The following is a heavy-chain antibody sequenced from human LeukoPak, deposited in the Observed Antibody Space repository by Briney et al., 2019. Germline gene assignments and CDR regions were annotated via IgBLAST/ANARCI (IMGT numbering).Heavy chain of an antibody. D-gene: IGHD3-10*01. Sequence: SETLSLTCTVSGGSISSSSYHWGWIRQSPGKGLEWIGSIYYSGSTYYNPSLKSRVTISVDTSKNQFSLKLSSVTAADTAVYYCARLTSYGSGSYSFDYWGQGTLVTVSS. J-gene: IGHJ4*02. CDR1: GGSISSSSYH. CDR3: ARLTSYGSGSYSFDY. V-gene: IGHV4-39*01. CDR2: IYYSGST.